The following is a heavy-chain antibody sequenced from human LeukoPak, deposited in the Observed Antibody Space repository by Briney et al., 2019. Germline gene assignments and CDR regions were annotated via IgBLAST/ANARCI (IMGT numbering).Heavy chain of an antibody. V-gene: IGHV1-18*01. D-gene: IGHD5-18*01. J-gene: IGHJ4*02. Sequence: GASLKVSCKPSGSTFTTNGITWVRQAPGHGLEGMGWISTYSGDTNYAQNLQGRVTRTTDTAARTAYMELRSLRSDDTAMYYCARVAGGYSYGYEDYWGQGTLVTVSS. CDR2: ISTYSGDT. CDR3: ARVAGGYSYGYEDY. CDR1: GSTFTTNG.